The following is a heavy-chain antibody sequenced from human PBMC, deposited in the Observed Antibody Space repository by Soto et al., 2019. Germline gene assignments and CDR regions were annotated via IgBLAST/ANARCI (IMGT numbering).Heavy chain of an antibody. D-gene: IGHD6-6*01. CDR3: ARPLPEYSGSLGDAFDS. Sequence: QVQLVQSGAEVKKPGSSVKVSCKASGGTFSSYAISWVRQAPGQGLEWMGGIIPIFGTANYAQKFQGRVTITADESTRTAYMEVSSLRSEDTAVDYCARPLPEYSGSLGDAFDSWGQGTMVTVSS. J-gene: IGHJ3*02. CDR1: GGTFSSYA. CDR2: IIPIFGTA. V-gene: IGHV1-69*01.